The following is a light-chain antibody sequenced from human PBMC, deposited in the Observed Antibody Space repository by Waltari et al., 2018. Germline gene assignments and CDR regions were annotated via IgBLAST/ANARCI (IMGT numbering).Light chain of an antibody. V-gene: IGLV2-14*01. CDR3: CAYTSSSVSYV. J-gene: IGLJ1*01. CDR2: EVP. Sequence: QSALTQPASVSGSPGQSIAISCTGTSSDVGVYDSVSCHQQHPGKAPKLVIYEVPNPPSGVSKRFSGSKSGNTASLTISGLQAEDEADYYCCAYTSSSVSYVFGTGTKVTVL. CDR1: SSDVGVYDS.